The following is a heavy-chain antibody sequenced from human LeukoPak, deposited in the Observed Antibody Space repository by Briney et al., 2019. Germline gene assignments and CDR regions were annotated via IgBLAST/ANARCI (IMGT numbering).Heavy chain of an antibody. CDR1: GGTFSSYA. CDR3: ARDRASTAMAYFDY. J-gene: IGHJ4*01. CDR2: IIPIFGTA. V-gene: IGHV1-69*05. D-gene: IGHD5-18*01. Sequence: SVKVSCKASGGTFSSYAISWVRQAPGQGLEWMGRIIPIFGTANYAQKFQGRVTMTTDESTSTAYMELSSLRSDDTAVYYCARDRASTAMAYFDYWGHGTMVTVSS.